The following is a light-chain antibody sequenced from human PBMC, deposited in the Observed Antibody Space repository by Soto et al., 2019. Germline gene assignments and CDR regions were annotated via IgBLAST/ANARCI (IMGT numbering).Light chain of an antibody. CDR2: EAS. CDR1: QSISDS. CDR3: QQYNDYWT. V-gene: IGKV1-5*03. Sequence: DIQMTQSPSTLSASVGDRVTITCRASQSISDSLAWYQQKPGKAPKLLIYEASNLKSGVPSRFSGSGSGTEYTLTISSLQPDDFAIYYCQQYNDYWTFGQGTKVEIK. J-gene: IGKJ1*01.